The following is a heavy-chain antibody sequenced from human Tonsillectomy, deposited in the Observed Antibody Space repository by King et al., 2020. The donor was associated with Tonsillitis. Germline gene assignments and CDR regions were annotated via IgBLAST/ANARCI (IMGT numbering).Heavy chain of an antibody. CDR2: TYYRSKWHN. V-gene: IGHV6-1*01. CDR1: GDSVSSNSAA. Sequence: VQLQESGPGLVKPSQTLSLTCAISGDSVSSNSAAWNWIRQSPSRGLEWLGRTYYRSKWHNDYALSVQSRITINPDTSKNQFSLQLNSVTPEDTSVYYCARELSCSGGGCYSGWFDPWGQGTQVTVSS. D-gene: IGHD2-15*01. J-gene: IGHJ5*02. CDR3: ARELSCSGGGCYSGWFDP.